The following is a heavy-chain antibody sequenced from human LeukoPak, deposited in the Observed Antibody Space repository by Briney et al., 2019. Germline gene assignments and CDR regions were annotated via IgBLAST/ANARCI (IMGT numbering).Heavy chain of an antibody. V-gene: IGHV4-39*01. J-gene: IGHJ5*02. CDR1: GGSISSGSYY. Sequence: PSQTLSLTCTVSGGSISSGSYYWSWIRQPPGKGLEWIGSIYYSGSTYYNPSLKSRVTISVDTSKNQFSLKLSSVTAADTAVYYCARQSCSGGSCYQIVAWGQGTLVTVSS. CDR3: ARQSCSGGSCYQIVA. CDR2: IYYSGST. D-gene: IGHD2-15*01.